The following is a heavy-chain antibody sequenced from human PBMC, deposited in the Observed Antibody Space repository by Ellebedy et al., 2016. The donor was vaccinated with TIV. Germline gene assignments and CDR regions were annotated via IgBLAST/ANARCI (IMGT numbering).Heavy chain of an antibody. CDR1: GFTFNSFG. D-gene: IGHD6-13*01. CDR2: LNTYESTT. CDR3: VRRRIAAAGRSFDY. V-gene: IGHV3-74*01. Sequence: GESLKISCAASGFTFNSFGMHWVRQAPGKGLVWVSRLNTYESTTNYADSVKGRFTISRDNAKNTLYLQMNSRRAEDTAVYYCVRRRIAAAGRSFDYWGQGTLVTVSS. J-gene: IGHJ4*02.